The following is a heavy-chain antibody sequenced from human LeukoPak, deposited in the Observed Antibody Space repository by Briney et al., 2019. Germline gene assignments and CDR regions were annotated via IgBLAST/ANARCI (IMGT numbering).Heavy chain of an antibody. CDR3: ARVGSSGWYYFDY. J-gene: IGHJ4*02. Sequence: PGGSLRLSCAASGFTFSSYSMNWVRQAPGKGLEGVSSISSSSSYIYYADSVKGRFTISRDNAKNSLYLQMNSLRAEDTAVYYCARVGSSGWYYFDYWGQGTLVTVSS. V-gene: IGHV3-21*01. CDR2: ISSSSSYI. D-gene: IGHD6-19*01. CDR1: GFTFSSYS.